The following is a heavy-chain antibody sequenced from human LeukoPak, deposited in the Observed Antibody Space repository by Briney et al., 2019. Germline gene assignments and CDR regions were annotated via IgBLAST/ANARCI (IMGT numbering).Heavy chain of an antibody. Sequence: GGSLRLSCVASGFTLSSYGMNWVRQAPGKGLVWVSRINSHGSSTSYADSVKGRFTISRDNAKNTLYLQMNSLRVEDTAVYYCARGPPDGSGSYYPGAYWGQGTLVTVSS. V-gene: IGHV3-74*01. D-gene: IGHD3-10*01. CDR1: GFTLSSYG. J-gene: IGHJ4*02. CDR2: INSHGSST. CDR3: ARGPPDGSGSYYPGAY.